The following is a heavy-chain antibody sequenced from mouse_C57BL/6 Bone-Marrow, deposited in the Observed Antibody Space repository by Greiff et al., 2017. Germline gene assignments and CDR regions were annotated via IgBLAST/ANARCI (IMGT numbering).Heavy chain of an antibody. V-gene: IGHV1-15*01. CDR1: GYTFTDYE. J-gene: IGHJ2*01. Sequence: QVHVKQSGAELVRPGASVTLSCKASGYTFTDYEMHWVKQTPVHGLEWIGAIDPETGGTAYNQKFKGKAILTADKSSSTAYMELRSLTSEDSAVYYCNYGYYFDYWGQGTTLTVSS. CDR3: NYGYYFDY. CDR2: IDPETGGT. D-gene: IGHD1-1*01.